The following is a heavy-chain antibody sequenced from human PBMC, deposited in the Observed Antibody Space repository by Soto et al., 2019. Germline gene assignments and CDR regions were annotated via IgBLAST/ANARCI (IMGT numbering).Heavy chain of an antibody. CDR3: ARVGGLQPLTTIFRVVITTFDY. D-gene: IGHD3-3*01. Sequence: WASVKVSCKASGYTFTSYGISWVRQAPGQGLEWMGWISAYNGNTNYAQKLQGRVTMTTDTSTSTAYMELRSLRSDDTAVYYCARVGGLQPLTTIFRVVITTFDYWGQGTLVTVSS. CDR2: ISAYNGNT. J-gene: IGHJ4*02. CDR1: GYTFTSYG. V-gene: IGHV1-18*01.